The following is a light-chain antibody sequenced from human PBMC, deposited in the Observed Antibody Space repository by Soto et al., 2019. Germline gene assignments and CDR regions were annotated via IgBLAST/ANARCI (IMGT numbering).Light chain of an antibody. J-gene: IGLJ1*01. V-gene: IGLV2-11*01. Sequence: QSALTQPASVSGSPGQSITISCTGASSDLGDYNYVSWYQQHPGKAPKLIIFDVNKRPSGVPDRFSGSKSGSTASLTISGLQAEDEADYYCCSYGGSFYVVGTGTKVTVL. CDR2: DVN. CDR3: CSYGGSFYV. CDR1: SSDLGDYNY.